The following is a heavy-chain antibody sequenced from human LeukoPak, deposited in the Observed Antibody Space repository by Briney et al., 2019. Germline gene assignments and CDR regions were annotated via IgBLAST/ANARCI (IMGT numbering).Heavy chain of an antibody. V-gene: IGHV3-30-3*01. CDR1: GFTFSSCA. Sequence: GGSLRLSCAASGFTFSSCAMHWVRQAPGKGLEWVAVISYDGSNKYYADSVKGRFTISRDNSKNTLYLQMNSLRAEDTAVYYCARETPRRGETRDGYRWGQGTVVTVSS. CDR2: ISYDGSNK. D-gene: IGHD5-24*01. CDR3: ARETPRRGETRDGYR. J-gene: IGHJ4*02.